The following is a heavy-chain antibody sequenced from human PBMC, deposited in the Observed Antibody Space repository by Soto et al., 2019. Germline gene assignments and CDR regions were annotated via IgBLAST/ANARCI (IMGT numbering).Heavy chain of an antibody. CDR2: IYYSGST. Sequence: SETLSLTCTVSGGSISSYYWSWIRQPPGKGLEWIGYIYYSGSTNYNPSLKSRVTISVDTSKNQFSLKLSSVTAADTAVYYCARVRDYDFWSGYILDYWGQGTLVTVSS. J-gene: IGHJ4*02. D-gene: IGHD3-3*01. CDR3: ARVRDYDFWSGYILDY. V-gene: IGHV4-59*01. CDR1: GGSISSYY.